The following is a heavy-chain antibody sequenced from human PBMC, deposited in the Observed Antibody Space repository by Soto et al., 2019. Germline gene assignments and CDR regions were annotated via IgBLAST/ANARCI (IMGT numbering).Heavy chain of an antibody. Sequence: ASVKVSCKASGYTFTSYGISWVRQAPGQGLEWMGWISAYNGNTNYAQKLQGRVTMTTDTSTSTAYMELRSLRSDDTAMCYCAREDYDSSGYYKPDAFDIWGQGTMVTVSS. J-gene: IGHJ3*02. CDR1: GYTFTSYG. CDR3: AREDYDSSGYYKPDAFDI. CDR2: ISAYNGNT. V-gene: IGHV1-18*01. D-gene: IGHD3-22*01.